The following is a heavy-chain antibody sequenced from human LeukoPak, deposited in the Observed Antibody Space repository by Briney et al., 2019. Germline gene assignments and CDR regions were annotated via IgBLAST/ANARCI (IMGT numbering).Heavy chain of an antibody. CDR1: GGSISSHY. CDR3: ARETVVNYYDSSGYEY. V-gene: IGHV4-59*11. CDR2: IYYSGST. Sequence: SETLSLTCTLSGGSISSHYWSWIRQPPGKGLEWIGYIYYSGSTNYNPSLKSRVTISVDTSKNQFSLKLSSVTAADTAVYYCARETVVNYYDSSGYEYWGQGTLVTVSS. J-gene: IGHJ4*02. D-gene: IGHD3-22*01.